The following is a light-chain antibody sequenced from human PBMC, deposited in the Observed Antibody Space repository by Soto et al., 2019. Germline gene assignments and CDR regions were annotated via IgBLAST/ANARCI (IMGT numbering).Light chain of an antibody. Sequence: QSVLTQPPSVSGAPGQRVTISCTGTSSNIGANFDIHWYQHLPGTAPRLLMYGNNNRPLGVPDRFSGSKSGTSASLAITGLQAEDAAEYYCQSYDNSLSAWVFGGGTKLTVL. CDR3: QSYDNSLSAWV. CDR1: SSNIGANFD. J-gene: IGLJ3*02. CDR2: GNN. V-gene: IGLV1-40*01.